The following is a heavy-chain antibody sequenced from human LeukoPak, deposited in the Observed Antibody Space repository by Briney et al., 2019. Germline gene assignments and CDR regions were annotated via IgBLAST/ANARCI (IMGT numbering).Heavy chain of an antibody. V-gene: IGHV3-7*01. J-gene: IGHJ4*02. CDR1: GFTFSNYW. Sequence: PGGSLRLSCAASGFTFSNYWMTWVRQAPGKGLEWVANIKQDGSEKYYVDSVRGRFTISRDNAKNSLYLQMNSLRAEDTAVYYCARDRYGTYWGQGTLVTVSS. D-gene: IGHD3-9*01. CDR2: IKQDGSEK. CDR3: ARDRYGTY.